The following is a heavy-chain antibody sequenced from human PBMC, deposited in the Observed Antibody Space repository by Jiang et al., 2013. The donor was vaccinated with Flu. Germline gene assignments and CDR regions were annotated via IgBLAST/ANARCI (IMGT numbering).Heavy chain of an antibody. D-gene: IGHD1-1*01. J-gene: IGHJ4*02. V-gene: IGHV6-1*01. Sequence: SQTLSLTCAISGDSVSSNGAAWNWFRQSPSRGLEWLGRTYYRSTWSNDYAVSVKSRISISPDTSKNLSSLHLSSVTPDDTAVYYCARDYNWNFDCWGQGTLVTVSS. CDR1: GDSVSSNGAA. CDR3: ARDYNWNFDC. CDR2: TYYRSTWSN.